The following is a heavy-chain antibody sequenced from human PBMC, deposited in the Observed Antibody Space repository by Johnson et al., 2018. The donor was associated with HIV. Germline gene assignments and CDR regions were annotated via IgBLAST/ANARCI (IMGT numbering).Heavy chain of an antibody. CDR1: GFTFSSYG. CDR2: IKSDGSSI. CDR3: ARGGGCGGDCDSGYEAFDI. V-gene: IGHV3-74*02. J-gene: IGHJ3*02. Sequence: VQLVESGGGVVQPGRSLRLSCAASGFTFSSYGMHWVRQAPGKGLVWVSRIKSDGSSIKYADSVKGRIPISRDNAKNTLYLQRNGLRTEHTAVYYCARGGGCGGDCDSGYEAFDIWGQGTMVTVSS. D-gene: IGHD2-21*02.